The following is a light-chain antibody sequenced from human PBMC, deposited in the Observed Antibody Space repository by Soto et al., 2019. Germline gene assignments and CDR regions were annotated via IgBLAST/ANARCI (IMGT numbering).Light chain of an antibody. V-gene: IGKV3-11*01. CDR2: DAS. Sequence: EIVLTQSPATLSLSPGERATLSCRASQSVSSYLAWYQQKPGQAPRLLIYDASNRATGIPARFSGGGSGTDFTLTISSLEPEDFGVYYCQQRSNWPMYTFGQGTKLEIK. CDR1: QSVSSY. CDR3: QQRSNWPMYT. J-gene: IGKJ2*01.